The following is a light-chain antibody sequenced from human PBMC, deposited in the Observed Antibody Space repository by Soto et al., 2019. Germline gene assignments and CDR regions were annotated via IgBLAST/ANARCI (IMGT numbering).Light chain of an antibody. CDR3: TSYTSSSTRGV. CDR2: DVS. CDR1: SSDVGGYNY. J-gene: IGLJ2*01. Sequence: QSALTQPASVSGSPGQSITISCTGTSSDVGGYNYVSWYQQHPGKAPKLMIYDVSSRPSGVSNRFSGSKSGNTASLTFSGLQAEDEADYYCTSYTSSSTRGVFGGGTKVTVL. V-gene: IGLV2-14*03.